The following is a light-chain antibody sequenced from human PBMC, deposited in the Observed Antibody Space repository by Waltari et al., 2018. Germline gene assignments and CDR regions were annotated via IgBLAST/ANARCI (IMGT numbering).Light chain of an antibody. CDR2: YNSDSEK. J-gene: IGLJ3*02. V-gene: IGLV5-37*01. CDR3: MFWPSNVWV. CDR1: SDFNVGDFI. Sequence: CTLPSDFNVGDFIIYWYQQRPGSPPRFLLYYNSDSEKAQGSGVPSRFSGSKDASANAGILLISGLQSEDEADYYCMFWPSNVWVFGGGTKLTVL.